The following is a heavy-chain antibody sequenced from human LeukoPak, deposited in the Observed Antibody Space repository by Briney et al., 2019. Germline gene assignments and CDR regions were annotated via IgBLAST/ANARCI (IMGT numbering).Heavy chain of an antibody. J-gene: IGHJ5*02. CDR2: IYYTGIT. V-gene: IGHV4-59*01. CDR1: GGSIRSSS. CDR3: AKGSLNLVA. Sequence: SETLSLTCTVSGGSIRSSSWSWLRQPPGRGLEFIGYIYYTGITNYNPSLKSRVTISLDTSKNQFSLKLSSVTAADTAVYYCAKGSLNLVASGQGTLVTVS. D-gene: IGHD2-2*01.